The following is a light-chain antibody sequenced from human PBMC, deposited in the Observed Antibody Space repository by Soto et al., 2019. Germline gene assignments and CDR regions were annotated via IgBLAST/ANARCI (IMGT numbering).Light chain of an antibody. CDR3: SSYTSSDTLV. J-gene: IGLJ3*02. Sequence: QSALTQPASVSASPGQSITISCTGTSSDVGGYKFVSWYQHHPGKAPKLMIYEVNNRPSGVSNRFSGSKSGNTASLTISGLQAEDEADYYCSSYTSSDTLVFGGGTKLTVL. V-gene: IGLV2-14*01. CDR1: SSDVGGYKF. CDR2: EVN.